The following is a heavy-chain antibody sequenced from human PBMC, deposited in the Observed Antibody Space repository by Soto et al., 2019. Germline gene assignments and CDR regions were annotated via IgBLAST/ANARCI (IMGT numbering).Heavy chain of an antibody. CDR2: ITGSGGGT. D-gene: IGHD1-7*01. Sequence: EVQLLESGGGLVQPGESLRLSCAASGFIFSNYAITWVRQAPGKGLEWVSTITGSGGGTYYADSVRGRFTISRDTSKYTLYLQMNRLRAEGTAVYYCAKDRTTMYDACGVWGQGTLVTVSS. J-gene: IGHJ3*01. V-gene: IGHV3-23*01. CDR1: GFIFSNYA. CDR3: AKDRTTMYDACGV.